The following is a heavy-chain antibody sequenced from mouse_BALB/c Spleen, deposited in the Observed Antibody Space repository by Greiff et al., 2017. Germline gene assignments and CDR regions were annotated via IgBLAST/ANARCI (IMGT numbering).Heavy chain of an antibody. D-gene: IGHD2-4*01. V-gene: IGHV14-1*02. J-gene: IGHJ4*01. CDR1: GFNIKDYY. CDR3: ARLAEYYDYDGAMDY. Sequence: EVMLVESGAELVRPGALVKLSCKASGFNIKDYYMHWVKQRPEQGLEWIGWIDPENGNTIYDPKFQGKASITADTSSNTAYLQLSSLTSEDTAVYYCARLAEYYDYDGAMDYWGQGTSVTVSS. CDR2: IDPENGNT.